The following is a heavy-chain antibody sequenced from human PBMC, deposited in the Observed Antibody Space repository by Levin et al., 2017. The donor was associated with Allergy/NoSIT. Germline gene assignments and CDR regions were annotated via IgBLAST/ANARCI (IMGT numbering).Heavy chain of an antibody. J-gene: IGHJ4*02. V-gene: IGHV3-23*01. D-gene: IGHD5-18*01. Sequence: SGGSLRLSCAASGFTFSSYAMSWVRQAPGKGLEWVSAISGSGGSTYYADSVKGRFTISRDNSKNTLYLQMNSLRAEATAVYYCAKDPHPVLGYSYGYDFDYWGQGTLVTVSS. CDR2: ISGSGGST. CDR1: GFTFSSYA. CDR3: AKDPHPVLGYSYGYDFDY.